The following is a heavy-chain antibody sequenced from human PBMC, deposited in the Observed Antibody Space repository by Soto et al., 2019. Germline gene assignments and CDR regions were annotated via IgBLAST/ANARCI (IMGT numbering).Heavy chain of an antibody. V-gene: IGHV3-7*03. CDR3: ARGRYCSSSTSCSYFDY. CDR1: GFTCSSYW. CDR2: IKQDGSEK. Sequence: GGSLRLSCAASGFTCSSYWMSWVRQAPGKGLEWVANIKQDGSEKYYLGSVKGRFTISRDNAKNSLYLQMNSLRAEDTAVYYCARGRYCSSSTSCSYFDYWGQGTLVTVSS. D-gene: IGHD2-2*01. J-gene: IGHJ4*02.